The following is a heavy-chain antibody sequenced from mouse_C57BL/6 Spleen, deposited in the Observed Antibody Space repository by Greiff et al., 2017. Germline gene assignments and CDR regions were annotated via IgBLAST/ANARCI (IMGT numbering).Heavy chain of an antibody. CDR2: IWSGGST. D-gene: IGHD2-4*01. J-gene: IGHJ1*03. Sequence: VMLVESGPGLVQPSQSLSITCTVSGFSLTSYGVHWVRQSPGKGLEWLGVIWSGGSTDYNAAFISRLSISKDNSKSQVFFKMNSLQADDTAIYYCARGLYYDYDGYFDVWGTGTTVTVSS. V-gene: IGHV2-2*01. CDR3: ARGLYYDYDGYFDV. CDR1: GFSLTSYG.